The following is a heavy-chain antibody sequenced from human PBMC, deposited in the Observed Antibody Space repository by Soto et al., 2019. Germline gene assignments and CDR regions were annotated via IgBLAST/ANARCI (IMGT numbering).Heavy chain of an antibody. CDR2: ISYDGSAK. CDR3: AKDEGAEDDILTGYPLLDY. V-gene: IGHV3-30*18. J-gene: IGHJ4*02. D-gene: IGHD3-9*01. CDR1: GFNFRSYG. Sequence: QVQLVESGGGVVQPGRSLRLSCAASGFNFRSYGMHWVRQAPGKGLEWVAVISYDGSAKWYVDSVKGRFTISRDTSKNILYLQMNSLRAEDTAVYYCAKDEGAEDDILTGYPLLDYRGQGILVTVSS.